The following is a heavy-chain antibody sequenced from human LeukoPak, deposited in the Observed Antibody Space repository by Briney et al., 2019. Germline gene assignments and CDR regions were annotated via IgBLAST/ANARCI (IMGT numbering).Heavy chain of an antibody. D-gene: IGHD2-8*02. CDR2: IKSKTDGGTT. CDR1: GFTFSHAW. J-gene: IGHJ4*02. Sequence: GRSLRLSCTASGFTFSHAWMSWVRQAPGKGLEWVGRIKSKTDGGTTDYAAPVKGRFTISRDDSKNTLYLQINSLKTEDTAVYYCTWGTGGNFDYWGQGTLVTVFS. V-gene: IGHV3-15*01. CDR3: TWGTGGNFDY.